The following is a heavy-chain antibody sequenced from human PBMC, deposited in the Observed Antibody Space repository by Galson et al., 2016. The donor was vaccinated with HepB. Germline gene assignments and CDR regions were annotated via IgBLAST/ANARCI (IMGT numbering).Heavy chain of an antibody. Sequence: TLSPTCTVSGGSISSGGYYWSWIRQHPGEGLEWIGYIYYSGHTDYNPSLKSRVTITVDTFKNHFSLKLSSVTAADTAVYYCAMGPDSSGSDYWGQGTLVTVSS. V-gene: IGHV4-31*03. CDR2: IYYSGHT. CDR1: GGSISSGGYY. CDR3: AMGPDSSGSDY. D-gene: IGHD3-22*01. J-gene: IGHJ4*02.